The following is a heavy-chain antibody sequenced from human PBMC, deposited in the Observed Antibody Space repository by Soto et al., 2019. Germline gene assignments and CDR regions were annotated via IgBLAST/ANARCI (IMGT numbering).Heavy chain of an antibody. CDR2: TYTGGNS. CDR3: AREGFPYGLDY. CDR1: GFNVSSKY. Sequence: EVQLVETGGGLIQPGGSLSLSCAASGFNVSSKYMHWVRQAPGKGLEWVSLTYTGGNSFYASSVKGRFIVSRDISKNTLYLQMNIRSAEDTAVYYCAREGFPYGLDYWGQGSLVFVSS. D-gene: IGHD3-10*01. J-gene: IGHJ4*02. V-gene: IGHV3-53*02.